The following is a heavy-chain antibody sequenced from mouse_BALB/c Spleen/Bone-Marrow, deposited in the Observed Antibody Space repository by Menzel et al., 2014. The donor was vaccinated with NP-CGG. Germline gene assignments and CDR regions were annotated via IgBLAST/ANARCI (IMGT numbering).Heavy chain of an antibody. CDR3: ARDDALFDY. V-gene: IGHV14-3*02. Sequence: VQLQQSGAELVKPGASVKLSCTASGFNIKDIYMHWVKQRPEQGLEWIGRIDPANGDTKYDPKFQGKATITADTSSNTASLPPGSRTFGAPPVYYWARDDALFDYGGKGTPLTAPS. CDR2: IDPANGDT. D-gene: IGHD2-12*01. CDR1: GFNIKDIY. J-gene: IGHJ2*01.